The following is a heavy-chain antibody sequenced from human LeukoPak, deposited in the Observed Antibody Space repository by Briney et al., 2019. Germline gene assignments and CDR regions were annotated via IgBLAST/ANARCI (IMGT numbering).Heavy chain of an antibody. CDR3: AKDLYSSGWYRVNYYYYGMDV. CDR1: GFTFSTYG. Sequence: GGSLRLSCAASGFTFSTYGMHWFRQAPGKGPEWVAFMRSDGSDERYADSVKGRFTISRDNSKNTLYLQMNSLRAEDTAVYYCAKDLYSSGWYRVNYYYYGMDVWGQGTTVTVSS. J-gene: IGHJ6*02. D-gene: IGHD6-19*01. V-gene: IGHV3-30*02. CDR2: MRSDGSDE.